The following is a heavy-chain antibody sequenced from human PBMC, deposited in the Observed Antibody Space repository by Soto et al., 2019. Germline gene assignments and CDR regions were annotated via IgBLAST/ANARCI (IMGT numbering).Heavy chain of an antibody. D-gene: IGHD2-21*02. Sequence: GGSLRLSCAASGFTFSNAWMSWVRQAPGKGLEWVGRIKSKTDGGTTDYAAPVKGRFTISRDDSKNTLYLQMNSLKTEDTAVYYCTTDLTVQDAYFYYCMDVWGQGTTVTVSS. J-gene: IGHJ6*02. CDR3: TTDLTVQDAYFYYCMDV. CDR1: GFTFSNAW. V-gene: IGHV3-15*01. CDR2: IKSKTDGGTT.